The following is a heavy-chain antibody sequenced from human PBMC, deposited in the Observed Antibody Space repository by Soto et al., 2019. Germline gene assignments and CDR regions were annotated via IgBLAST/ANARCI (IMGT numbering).Heavy chain of an antibody. CDR3: ARDRQSYYYYYYGMDV. J-gene: IGHJ6*02. CDR2: ISSSSSYI. Sequence: LRLSYAASGFTFSSYSMNWVRQAPGKGLEWVSSISSSSSYIYYADSVKGRFTISRDNAKNSLYLQMNSLRAEDTAVYYCARDRQSYYYYYYGMDVWGQGTTVTVSS. V-gene: IGHV3-21*01. D-gene: IGHD3-10*01. CDR1: GFTFSSYS.